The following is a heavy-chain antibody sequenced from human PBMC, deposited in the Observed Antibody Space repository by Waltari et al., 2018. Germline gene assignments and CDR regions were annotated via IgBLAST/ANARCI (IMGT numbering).Heavy chain of an antibody. D-gene: IGHD6-6*01. CDR2: IYYSGST. Sequence: QVQLQESGPGLVKPSQTLSLTCTVSGGSISSGGYYWSWIRQHPGKGLEWIGYIYYSGSTYYIPSLKSRVTISVDTSKNQFSLKLSSVTAADTAMYYCARATPQLGYYFDYWGQGTLVTVSS. CDR1: GGSISSGGYY. CDR3: ARATPQLGYYFDY. V-gene: IGHV4-31*03. J-gene: IGHJ4*02.